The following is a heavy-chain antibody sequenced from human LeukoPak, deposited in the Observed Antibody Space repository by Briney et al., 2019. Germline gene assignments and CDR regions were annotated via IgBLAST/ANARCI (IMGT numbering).Heavy chain of an antibody. CDR3: AREGPRGHTYDLTFGH. Sequence: GGSLRLFCAASGFTFSSYSINWVRQAPGKGLEWVSYISSSSSTIYYADSVKGRFTISRDNAKNSLYLQMNSLRAEDTAVYYCAREGPRGHTYDLTFGHWGQGTLVTVSS. CDR2: ISSSSSTI. V-gene: IGHV3-48*01. D-gene: IGHD5-18*01. J-gene: IGHJ4*02. CDR1: GFTFSSYS.